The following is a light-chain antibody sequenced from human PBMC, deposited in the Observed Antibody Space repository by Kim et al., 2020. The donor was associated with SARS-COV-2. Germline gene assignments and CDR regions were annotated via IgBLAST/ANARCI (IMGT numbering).Light chain of an antibody. CDR2: GKN. V-gene: IGLV3-19*01. CDR1: SRRSYY. Sequence: VGWGRKVRTTCQGDSRRSYYATWDQQKPGKAPILVIYGKNNRPSGIPDRFSGSSSGNTASLTITGTQAGDEADYYCNSRDSNDNVVFGGGTQRTVL. J-gene: IGLJ2*01. CDR3: NSRDSNDNVV.